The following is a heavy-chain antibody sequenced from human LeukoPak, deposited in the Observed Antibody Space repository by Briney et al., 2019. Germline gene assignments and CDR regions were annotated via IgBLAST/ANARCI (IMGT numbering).Heavy chain of an antibody. CDR1: GFTFSGYW. CDR3: ARDGFVGAADY. J-gene: IGHJ4*02. D-gene: IGHD6-13*01. V-gene: IGHV3-7*01. CDR2: IKQDGSEK. Sequence: GGSLRLSCAASGFTFSGYWMNWVRQAPGKGLEWVSNIKQDGSEKHYVDSVKGRFTISRDNAKNSLYLQMNSLRVEDTAVYYCARDGFVGAADYWGQGPLVTVSS.